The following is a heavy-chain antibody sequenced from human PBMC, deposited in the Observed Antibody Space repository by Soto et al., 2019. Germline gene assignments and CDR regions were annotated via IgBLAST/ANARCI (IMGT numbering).Heavy chain of an antibody. D-gene: IGHD4-17*01. J-gene: IGHJ4*02. CDR2: ISYDGSNK. CDR3: AKGSSLRSRVYFDY. Sequence: QVQLVESGGGVVQPGRSLRLSCAASGSTFSSYGMHWVRQAPGKGLEWVAVISYDGSNKYYADSVKGRFTISRDNSKNTLYLQMNSLRAEDTAVYYCAKGSSLRSRVYFDYWGQGTLVTVSS. V-gene: IGHV3-30*18. CDR1: GSTFSSYG.